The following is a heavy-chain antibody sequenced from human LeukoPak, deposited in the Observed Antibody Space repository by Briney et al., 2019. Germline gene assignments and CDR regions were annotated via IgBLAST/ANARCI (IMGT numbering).Heavy chain of an antibody. CDR1: GFXFSSYS. Sequence: GGSLRLSCGASGFXFSSYSINWVRQAPGKGLEWVSSISSSSSYIYYADSVKGRFTISRDNAKNSLYLQMNSLRAEDTAVYYCARDGYSSGWPYYYYGMDVWGQGTTVTVSS. CDR3: ARDGYSSGWPYYYYGMDV. J-gene: IGHJ6*02. D-gene: IGHD6-19*01. CDR2: ISSSSSYI. V-gene: IGHV3-21*01.